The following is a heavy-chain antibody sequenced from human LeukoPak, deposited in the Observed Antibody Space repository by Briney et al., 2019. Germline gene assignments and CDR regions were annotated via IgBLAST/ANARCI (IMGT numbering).Heavy chain of an antibody. D-gene: IGHD1-1*01. V-gene: IGHV3-66*01. CDR3: ATAPPGY. Sequence: GGPLRLSCAASGFSVSSSYMNWVRQAPGKGLEWVSVIYSGGSTYYADSVKGRFTISRDNSKNTVSLQMNSLRAEDTAVYYCATAPPGYWGQGTLVTVSS. CDR1: GFSVSSSY. J-gene: IGHJ4*02. CDR2: IYSGGST.